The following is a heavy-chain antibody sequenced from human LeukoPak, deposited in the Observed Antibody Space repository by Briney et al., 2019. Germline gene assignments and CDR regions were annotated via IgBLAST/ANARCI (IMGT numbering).Heavy chain of an antibody. CDR2: VSTTGTI. Sequence: GGSLRLSCAASGFTFSRFNMNWLRQAPGKGLEWLSYVSTTGTIYYAESVKGRFSISRDNAKNSLYLQMNSLRPEDTAVYYCARDSLIFGVVTTFDYWGQGTLVTVSS. J-gene: IGHJ4*02. CDR1: GFTFSRFN. D-gene: IGHD3-3*01. V-gene: IGHV3-48*01. CDR3: ARDSLIFGVVTTFDY.